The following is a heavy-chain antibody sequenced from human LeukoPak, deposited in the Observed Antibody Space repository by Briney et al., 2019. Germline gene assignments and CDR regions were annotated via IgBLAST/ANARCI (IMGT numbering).Heavy chain of an antibody. Sequence: ASVKVSCKASGYIFTGYYMHWVRQAPGQGLEWMGWINPNSGDTNYAQKFQGRVTMTRDASISTAYMELSRLRSDDTAVYYCARVRYRLAETYIDYWGQGTLVTVSS. D-gene: IGHD3-16*01. J-gene: IGHJ4*02. V-gene: IGHV1-2*02. CDR2: INPNSGDT. CDR1: GYIFTGYY. CDR3: ARVRYRLAETYIDY.